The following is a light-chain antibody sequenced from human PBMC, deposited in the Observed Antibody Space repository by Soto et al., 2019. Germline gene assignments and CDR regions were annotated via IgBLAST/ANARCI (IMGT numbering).Light chain of an antibody. CDR2: DAS. CDR1: QSVSTN. J-gene: IGKJ5*01. Sequence: EIVLTQSPGTLSLSPGDRATLSCRASQSVSTNLAWYQQKPGQAPRLLIYDASNRATGIPARFSGSGSGTDFTLTISSLEPEDFAVYYCQQRSNWLITFGQGTRLEIK. CDR3: QQRSNWLIT. V-gene: IGKV3-11*01.